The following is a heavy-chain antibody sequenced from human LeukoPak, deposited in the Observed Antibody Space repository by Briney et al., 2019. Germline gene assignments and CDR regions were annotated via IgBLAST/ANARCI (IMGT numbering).Heavy chain of an antibody. Sequence: PGGSLRLSCTASGFTFSNYGMHWVRQAPGKGLEWVAVISYGGSNKYYADSVKGRFTISRDNSKNTLYLQMHSLRAEDTAVYYCAFNGDGYNYRAFDIWGQGTMVTVSS. V-gene: IGHV3-30*03. CDR2: ISYGGSNK. D-gene: IGHD5-24*01. J-gene: IGHJ3*02. CDR3: AFNGDGYNYRAFDI. CDR1: GFTFSNYG.